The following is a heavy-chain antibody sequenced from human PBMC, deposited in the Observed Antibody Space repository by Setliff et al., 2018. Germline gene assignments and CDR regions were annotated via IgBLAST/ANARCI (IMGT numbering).Heavy chain of an antibody. CDR2: IYTSWST. J-gene: IGHJ4*02. CDR3: ARGRNVAARLLDS. Sequence: SETLSLTCTVSDDSISSRHYYWSWIRQPAGKGLEWLGQIYTSWSTNYNPSLKGRATLSIDASKKQFSLKLSSVTAADTAVYYCARGRNVAARLLDSWGQGARVTVSS. D-gene: IGHD6-6*01. V-gene: IGHV4-61*09. CDR1: DDSISSRHYY.